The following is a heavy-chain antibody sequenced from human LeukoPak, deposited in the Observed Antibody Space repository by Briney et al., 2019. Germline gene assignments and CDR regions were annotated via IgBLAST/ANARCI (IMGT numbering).Heavy chain of an antibody. J-gene: IGHJ4*02. V-gene: IGHV4-61*01. CDR2: IYYIGST. D-gene: IGHD3-22*01. CDR1: GDSVSRSSYY. CDR3: ARYYDSTGCFDY. Sequence: PSETLSLTCTASGDSVSRSSYYWTWIRQPPGKGLEWIGYIYYIGSTNYNPSLRSRLTMSVDTSKNQFSLRLSSVIAADTAVYYCARYYDSTGCFDYWGQGTLVTVSS.